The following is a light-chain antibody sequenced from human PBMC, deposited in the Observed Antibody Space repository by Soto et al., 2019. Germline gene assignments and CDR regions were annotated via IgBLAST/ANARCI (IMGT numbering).Light chain of an antibody. CDR3: AAWDDSLSGLV. V-gene: IGLV1-44*01. CDR2: IND. J-gene: IGLJ2*01. CDR1: SSNVGINS. Sequence: QSVLTQPPSTSGTPGQRVTISCSGSSSNVGINSVNWYQQFPGTAPRLLIYINDQRPSGVPGRFSGSKSGTSASLAISGLQSEDEADYYCAAWDDSLSGLVFGGGTKVTV.